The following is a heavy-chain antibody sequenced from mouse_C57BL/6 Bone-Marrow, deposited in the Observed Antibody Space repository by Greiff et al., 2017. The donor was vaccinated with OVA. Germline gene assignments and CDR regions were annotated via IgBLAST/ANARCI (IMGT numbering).Heavy chain of an antibody. Sequence: EVKLQESGPGLAKPSQTLSLTCSVTGYSITSDYWNWIRKFPGNKLEYMGYISYSGSTNYNPSLKSRISITRDTSKNKYYLQSNSVTTEDTATYYCAKYYYGSSYHFDYWGQGTTLTVSS. CDR1: GYSITSDY. CDR2: ISYSGST. D-gene: IGHD1-1*01. V-gene: IGHV3-8*01. CDR3: AKYYYGSSYHFDY. J-gene: IGHJ2*01.